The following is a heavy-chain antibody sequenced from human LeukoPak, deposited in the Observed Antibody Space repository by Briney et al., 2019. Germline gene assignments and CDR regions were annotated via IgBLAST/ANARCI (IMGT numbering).Heavy chain of an antibody. CDR1: GDSMRSYY. V-gene: IGHV4-4*07. Sequence: PSETLSLTCTVSGDSMRSYYWSFIRQPAGKGLEWIGRIHTSGTTWYNASLKSRATISIDTSKKQFSLKLSSVTAADTAVYYCARLDTAFDYWGQGTLVTVSS. J-gene: IGHJ4*02. D-gene: IGHD5-18*01. CDR3: ARLDTAFDY. CDR2: IHTSGTT.